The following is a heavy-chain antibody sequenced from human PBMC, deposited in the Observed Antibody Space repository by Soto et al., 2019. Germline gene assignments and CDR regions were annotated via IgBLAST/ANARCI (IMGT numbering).Heavy chain of an antibody. D-gene: IGHD3-3*01. V-gene: IGHV3-66*01. J-gene: IGHJ4*02. CDR1: GFAVSNYF. Sequence: EVQLVESGGGLVQPGGSLRLSCAASGFAVSNYFMTWVRQAPGKGLEWVSVISSNGGTFYADYVKGRFTISRDSSKNTRYIQMDSLRVEDTAVYHCARDVLGGAYDFRHGGQGTLVTVSS. CDR2: ISSNGGT. CDR3: ARDVLGGAYDFRH.